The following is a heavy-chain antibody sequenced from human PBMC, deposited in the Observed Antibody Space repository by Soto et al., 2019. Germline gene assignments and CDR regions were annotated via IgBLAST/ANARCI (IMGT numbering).Heavy chain of an antibody. CDR3: ARGYYYGSFYP. CDR2: INHSGST. J-gene: IGHJ5*02. D-gene: IGHD3-10*01. V-gene: IGHV4-34*01. CDR1: GGSFSGYY. Sequence: SETLSLTCAVYGGSFSGYYWSWIRQPPGKGLEWIGEINHSGSTNYNPSLKSRVTISVDTSKNQFSLKLSSVTAADTAVYYCARGYYYGSFYPWGQGTLVTVSS.